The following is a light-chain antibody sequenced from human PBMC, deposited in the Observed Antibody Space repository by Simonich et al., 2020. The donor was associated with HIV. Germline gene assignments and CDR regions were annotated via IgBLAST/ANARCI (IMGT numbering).Light chain of an antibody. CDR1: QSVSTN. V-gene: IGKV3-15*01. J-gene: IGKJ4*01. CDR3: QQYNNWPPLT. CDR2: GAS. Sequence: EIVMTQSPATLSVSPGEIATLSCRASQSVSTNLAWYQQKPGQVPRSLMFGASTRATGIPARFSGSGSGTEFTLTVSSMQSEDFAVYYCQQYNNWPPLTFGGGTKVEIK.